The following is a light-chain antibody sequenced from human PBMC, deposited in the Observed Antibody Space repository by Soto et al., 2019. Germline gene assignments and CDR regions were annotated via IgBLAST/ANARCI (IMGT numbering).Light chain of an antibody. J-gene: IGKJ3*01. CDR2: DAS. V-gene: IGKV3-11*01. Sequence: EIVLTQSPATLSLSPGERATLSCRASQNVSTYLAWYQQKPGQAPRLLIYDASNRATGIPARFSGSGSGTDFTLTISSLEPEDFAVYYCQQRTNWLTFGPGTKVDIK. CDR1: QNVSTY. CDR3: QQRTNWLT.